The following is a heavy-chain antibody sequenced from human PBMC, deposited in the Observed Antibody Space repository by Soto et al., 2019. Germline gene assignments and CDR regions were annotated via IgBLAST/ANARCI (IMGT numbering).Heavy chain of an antibody. J-gene: IGHJ5*02. D-gene: IGHD3-16*02. CDR2: TYYSVIT. CDR3: ARSLSLYRRFDP. Sequence: PSETLSLPCTVSGGSISRYYWSWIRQPPGKKLEGIGFTYYSVITIYTPSVKSRVTISVDTSKNQFSLKLSSMTAADTAVYYCARSLSLYRRFDPWGQGTLVTVSS. CDR1: GGSISRYY. V-gene: IGHV4-59*01.